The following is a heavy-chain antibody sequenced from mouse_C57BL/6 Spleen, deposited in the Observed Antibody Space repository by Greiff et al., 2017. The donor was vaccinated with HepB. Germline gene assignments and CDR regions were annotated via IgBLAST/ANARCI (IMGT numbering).Heavy chain of an antibody. CDR3: ARDSNYGGRFAY. CDR1: GYTFTSYW. CDR2: IYPGSGST. Sequence: VQLQQPGAELVKPGASVKMSCKASGYTFTSYWITWVKQRPGQGLEWIGDIYPGSGSTNYNEKFKSKATLTVDTSSSTAYMQLSSLTSEDSAVYYCARDSNYGGRFAYWGQGTLVTVSA. D-gene: IGHD2-5*01. J-gene: IGHJ3*01. V-gene: IGHV1-55*01.